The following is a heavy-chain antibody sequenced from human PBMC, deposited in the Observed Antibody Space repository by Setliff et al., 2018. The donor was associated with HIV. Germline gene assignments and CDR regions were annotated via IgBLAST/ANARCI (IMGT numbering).Heavy chain of an antibody. CDR1: PVSISSTSYY. CDR3: ARGMIVATITNFYYYMDV. V-gene: IGHV4-39*07. CDR2: IHYTGTG. D-gene: IGHD5-12*01. Sequence: SSETLSLTCTVSPVSISSTSYYWVWIRQPPGKGLEWIGNIHYTGTGFYNPALRSRVTISVDTSKNQFSLKLSSVTAADTAVYYCARGMIVATITNFYYYMDVWGKGTTVTVSS. J-gene: IGHJ6*03.